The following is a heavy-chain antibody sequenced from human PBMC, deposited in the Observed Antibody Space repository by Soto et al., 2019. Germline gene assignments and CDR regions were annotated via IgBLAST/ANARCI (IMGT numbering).Heavy chain of an antibody. CDR1: GFTFDDYA. CDR2: ISWNSGSI. CDR3: AKDQSGDYYYYYGMDV. V-gene: IGHV3-9*01. D-gene: IGHD7-27*01. J-gene: IGHJ6*02. Sequence: PGGSLRLSCAASGFTFDDYAMHWVRQAPGEGLEWVSGISWNSGSIGYADSVKGRFTISRDNAKNSLYLQMNSLRAEDTALYYCAKDQSGDYYYYYGMDVWGQGTPVTVSS.